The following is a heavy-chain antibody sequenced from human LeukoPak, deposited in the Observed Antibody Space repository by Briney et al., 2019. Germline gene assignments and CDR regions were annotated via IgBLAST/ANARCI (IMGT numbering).Heavy chain of an antibody. V-gene: IGHV4-34*01. CDR1: GGSFSGYY. J-gene: IGHJ4*02. D-gene: IGHD5-18*01. Sequence: SETLSLTCAVYGGSFSGYYWSWVRQPPGKGLEWIGEINHSGSTNYNPSLRSRVTISVDTSKNQFSLKLSSVTAADTAVYYCAGSPVDTAMAGVDYWGQGTLVTVSS. CDR3: AGSPVDTAMAGVDY. CDR2: INHSGST.